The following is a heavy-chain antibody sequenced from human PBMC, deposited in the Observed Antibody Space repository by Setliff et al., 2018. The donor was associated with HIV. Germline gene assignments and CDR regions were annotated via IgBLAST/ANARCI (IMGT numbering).Heavy chain of an antibody. J-gene: IGHJ4*02. D-gene: IGHD6-13*01. CDR2: IYTSGST. CDR1: GGSISNYY. V-gene: IGHV4-4*09. Sequence: TSETLSLTCTVSGGSISNYYWSWIRQPPGKGLEWIGYIYTSGSTNYNPSLKSRVTISVDTSKNQFSLKLSSVTAADTAVYYCARHVGISIGGTRGDFDCWGQGTLVTVSS. CDR3: ARHVGISIGGTRGDFDC.